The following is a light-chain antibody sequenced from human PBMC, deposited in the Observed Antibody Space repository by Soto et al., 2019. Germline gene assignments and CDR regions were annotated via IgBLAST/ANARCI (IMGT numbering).Light chain of an antibody. CDR2: EVS. CDR3: SSYTSSNTQV. Sequence: QSVLTQPASVSGSPGQSITISCTGTSSDVGGYNYVSWYQQHPGKVPKLMIYEVSNRPSGVSNRFSGSKSGNTASLTISGLQAEDEADYYCSSYTSSNTQVFGGGTKLTVL. J-gene: IGLJ3*02. V-gene: IGLV2-14*01. CDR1: SSDVGGYNY.